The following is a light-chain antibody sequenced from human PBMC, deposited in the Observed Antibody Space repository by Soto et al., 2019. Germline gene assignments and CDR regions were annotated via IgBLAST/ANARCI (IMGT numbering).Light chain of an antibody. CDR2: EVS. J-gene: IGLJ1*01. CDR3: CSKTSSITYV. CDR1: SSDIGGYNY. Sequence: QSVLTQPASVSGSPGQSITISCTGTSSDIGGYNYVSWYQQHPGEAPKLVIYEVSNRPSGVSNRFSGSKSGNTASLTISGLQADDGADYYCCSKTSSITYVFGSGTKLTVL. V-gene: IGLV2-14*01.